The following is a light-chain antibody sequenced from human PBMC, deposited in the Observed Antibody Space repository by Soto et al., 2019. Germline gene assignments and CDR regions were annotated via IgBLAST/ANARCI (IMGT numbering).Light chain of an antibody. J-gene: IGKJ4*01. CDR1: QSVRSNY. Sequence: EIVLTQSPGTLSLSPGGRATLSCRASQSVRSNYLAWYQQRPGQAPRLLVYGASSRSTGIPDRFSGSGSGTDFTLTISRLEPQDFAVYYCQHYSSSPLTFGGGTKVEIK. CDR2: GAS. V-gene: IGKV3-20*01. CDR3: QHYSSSPLT.